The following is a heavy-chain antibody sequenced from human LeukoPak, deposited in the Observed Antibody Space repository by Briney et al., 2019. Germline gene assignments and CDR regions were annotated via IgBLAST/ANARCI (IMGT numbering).Heavy chain of an antibody. CDR2: IYETGST. Sequence: SETLSLTCTVSGDSISSYYWSWIRQPPGKGLEWIGYIYETGSTNYNPSLKSRVTISVDTSKNQFSLKLRFLTAADTAVYYCARDAAGTDYWGQGNLVTVSS. CDR3: ARDAAGTDY. D-gene: IGHD6-13*01. V-gene: IGHV4-59*01. CDR1: GDSISSYY. J-gene: IGHJ4*02.